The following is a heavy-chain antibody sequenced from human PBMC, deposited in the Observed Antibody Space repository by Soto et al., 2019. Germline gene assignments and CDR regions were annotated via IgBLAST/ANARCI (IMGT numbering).Heavy chain of an antibody. V-gene: IGHV3-30-3*01. CDR2: ISGDGSNE. CDR1: GFTFINYA. J-gene: IGHJ5*02. Sequence: PGGSLRLSCAYSGFTFINYAMQWVRQAPGKGLEWVSLISGDGSNEDTADSVKGRFTISRDNSRNTLYLQMNSLRADDTAVYYCARHLSHLKSGWFDPWGQGTLVTVS. D-gene: IGHD3-3*02. CDR3: ARHLSHLKSGWFDP.